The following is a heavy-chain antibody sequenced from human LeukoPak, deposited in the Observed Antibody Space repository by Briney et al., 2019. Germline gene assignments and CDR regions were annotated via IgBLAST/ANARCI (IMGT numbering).Heavy chain of an antibody. CDR2: INPNIGDP. J-gene: IGHJ4*02. D-gene: IGHD3-22*01. V-gene: IGHV1-2*02. CDR3: ARAGHNSDSGGYDY. CDR1: GYTFIDHY. Sequence: GASMKVSCKASGYTFIDHYIHWVRQAPGQGLESMGWINPNIGDPHYAQQFQGRVTMTRDTSSSTAYMELSRLRSDDTAVYYCARAGHNSDSGGYDYWGQGTLVTVSS.